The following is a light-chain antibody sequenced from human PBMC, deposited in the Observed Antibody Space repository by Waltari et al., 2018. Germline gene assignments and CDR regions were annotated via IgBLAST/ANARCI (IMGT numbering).Light chain of an antibody. V-gene: IGKV3-20*01. CDR1: QTVGRS. J-gene: IGKJ1*01. CDR3: QHYVNLPVT. CDR2: DTS. Sequence: DIVLTQSPGALSLSPGEIATLPCRASQTVGRSLAWYQQKPGQAPRLLIYDTSSRATGTTGRFSGSGSVTDFSLAISSLEPEDFAVYFCQHYVNLPVTFGQGTKVEI.